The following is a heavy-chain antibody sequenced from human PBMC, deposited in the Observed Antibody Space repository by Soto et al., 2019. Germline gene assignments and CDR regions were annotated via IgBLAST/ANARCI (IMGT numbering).Heavy chain of an antibody. J-gene: IGHJ4*02. CDR1: GGTFSSYT. CDR3: ARASYCSGGSCYHFDY. Sequence: GASVKVSCKASGGTFSSYTISWVRQAPGQGLEWMGRIIPILGIANYAQKFQGRVTITADKSTSTAYMELSSLRSEDTAVYYCARASYCSGGSCYHFDYWGQGTLVTVSS. CDR2: IIPILGIA. V-gene: IGHV1-69*02. D-gene: IGHD2-15*01.